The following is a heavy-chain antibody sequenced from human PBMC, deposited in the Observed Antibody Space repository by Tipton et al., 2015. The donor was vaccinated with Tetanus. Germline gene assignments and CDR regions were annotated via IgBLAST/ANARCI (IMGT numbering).Heavy chain of an antibody. Sequence: SLRLSCAASGFIFSDYYMSWIRKAPGKGLEWVANIKEDGSEMYYADSVKGRFTISRDNARNSLSVHMNSLTAEDTAVYYCARLRVYCSTACYSREDYWGQGTLVTVSS. CDR2: IKEDGSEM. V-gene: IGHV3-7*01. J-gene: IGHJ4*02. CDR1: GFIFSDYY. D-gene: IGHD2/OR15-2a*01. CDR3: ARLRVYCSTACYSREDY.